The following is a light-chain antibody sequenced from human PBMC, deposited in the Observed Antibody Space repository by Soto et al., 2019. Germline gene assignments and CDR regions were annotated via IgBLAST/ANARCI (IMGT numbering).Light chain of an antibody. CDR2: KTS. V-gene: IGKV1-5*03. CDR1: QTISSW. Sequence: DIQMTQSPSTLSASVGDRVTIACRASQTISSWVAWYQQKPGKAPRLLIYKTSSLESGVPSRFSGSGSGTDFTLTITSLQPEDIATYYCQQFDNVPLTFGGGTKVDIK. J-gene: IGKJ4*01. CDR3: QQFDNVPLT.